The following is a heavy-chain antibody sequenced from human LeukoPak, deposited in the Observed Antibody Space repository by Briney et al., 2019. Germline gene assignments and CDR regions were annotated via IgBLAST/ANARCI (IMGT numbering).Heavy chain of an antibody. V-gene: IGHV1-2*02. CDR1: GYTFTGYY. J-gene: IGHJ6*03. D-gene: IGHD3-3*01. Sequence: ASVKVSCKAPGYTFTGYYMHWVRQAPGQGLEWMGWINPNSGGTNYAQKFQGRVTMTRDTSISTAYMELSRLRSDDTAVYYCARVFYDFWSGSHYYYYYMDVWGKGTTVTVSS. CDR2: INPNSGGT. CDR3: ARVFYDFWSGSHYYYYYMDV.